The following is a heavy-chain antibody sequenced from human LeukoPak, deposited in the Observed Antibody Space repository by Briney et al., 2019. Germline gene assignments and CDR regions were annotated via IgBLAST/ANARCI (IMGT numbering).Heavy chain of an antibody. CDR3: AREPHYYDSSGYYSSRLDY. Sequence: SETLSLTCTVSGGSISGYYWSWIRQPPGKGLEWIGEINHSGSTNYNPSLKSRVTISVDTSKNQFSLKLSSVTAADTAVYYCAREPHYYDSSGYYSSRLDYWGQGTLVTVSS. D-gene: IGHD3-22*01. J-gene: IGHJ4*02. CDR1: GGSISGYY. V-gene: IGHV4-34*01. CDR2: INHSGST.